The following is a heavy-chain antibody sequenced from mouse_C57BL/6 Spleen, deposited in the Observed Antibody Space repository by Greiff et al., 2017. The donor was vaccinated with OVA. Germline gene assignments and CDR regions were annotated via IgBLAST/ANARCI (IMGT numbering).Heavy chain of an antibody. Sequence: QVQLKQSGAELVKPGASVKISCKASGYAFSSYWMNWVKQRPGKGLEWIGQIYPGDGDTNYNGKFKGKATLTADKSSSTAYMQLSSLTSEDSAVYFCARGEGAQAFDYWGQGTTLTVSS. J-gene: IGHJ2*01. CDR3: ARGEGAQAFDY. CDR1: GYAFSSYW. CDR2: IYPGDGDT. V-gene: IGHV1-80*01. D-gene: IGHD3-2*02.